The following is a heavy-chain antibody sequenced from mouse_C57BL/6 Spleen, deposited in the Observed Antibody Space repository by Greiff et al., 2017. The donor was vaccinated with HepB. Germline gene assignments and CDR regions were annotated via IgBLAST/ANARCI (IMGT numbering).Heavy chain of an antibody. V-gene: IGHV7-4*01. Sequence: VLVVESGGGLVQPGASLRLSCAASGFTFTDYYMSWVRQPPGKAPEWLALIRNKANGYTTKYTASGKGRFTISRDTSQTVLYLQMNTLRAEDSATYYCVKAPHLEGYFDVWGTGTTVTVSS. CDR3: VKAPHLEGYFDV. CDR1: GFTFTDYY. CDR2: IRNKANGYTT. J-gene: IGHJ1*03.